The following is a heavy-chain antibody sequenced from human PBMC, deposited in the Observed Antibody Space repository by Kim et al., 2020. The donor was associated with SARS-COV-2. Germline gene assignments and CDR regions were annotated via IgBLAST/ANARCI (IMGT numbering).Heavy chain of an antibody. V-gene: IGHV1-69*13. CDR2: IIPIFGTA. Sequence: SVKVSCKASGGTFSSYAISWVRQAPGQGLEWMGGIIPIFGTANYSQKFQGRVTITADESTSTAYMELSSLRSEDTAVYYCARGDIVVVPAATNYYYYGMDVWGQGTTVTVSS. CDR3: ARGDIVVVPAATNYYYYGMDV. D-gene: IGHD2-2*01. CDR1: GGTFSSYA. J-gene: IGHJ6*02.